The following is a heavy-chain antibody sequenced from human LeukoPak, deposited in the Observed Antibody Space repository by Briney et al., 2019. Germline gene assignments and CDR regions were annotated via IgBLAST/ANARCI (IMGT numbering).Heavy chain of an antibody. Sequence: GGSLRLSCAASGFTFSSYAMSWVRQAPGKGLEWVSVIYSGGSTYYADSVKGRFTISRDNSKNTLYLQMNSLRADDTAVYYCAKGVPGSGWYSGYDAFDIWGQGTKVTVSS. CDR2: IYSGGST. CDR3: AKGVPGSGWYSGYDAFDI. D-gene: IGHD6-19*01. J-gene: IGHJ3*02. V-gene: IGHV3-23*03. CDR1: GFTFSSYA.